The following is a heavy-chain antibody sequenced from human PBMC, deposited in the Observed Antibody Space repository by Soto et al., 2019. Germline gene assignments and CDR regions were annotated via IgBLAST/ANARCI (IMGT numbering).Heavy chain of an antibody. Sequence: QVQLVESGGGVVQPGRSLRLSCAASGFTFSSYAMHWVRQAPGKGLEWVAGISYDGSNKSYADSVKGRFTISRDNSKNTLYLQMNSLRDEDTDVSYCESLLGVDSPGYLSGHSRGVWVDPWGQGTLVPGSS. CDR2: ISYDGSNK. CDR1: GFTFSSYA. CDR3: ESLLGVDSPGYLSGHSRGVWVDP. J-gene: IGHJ5*02. D-gene: IGHD3-9*01. V-gene: IGHV3-30-3*01.